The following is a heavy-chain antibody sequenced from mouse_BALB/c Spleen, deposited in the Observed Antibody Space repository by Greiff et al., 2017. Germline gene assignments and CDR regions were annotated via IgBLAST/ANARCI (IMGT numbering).Heavy chain of an antibody. CDR2: INPSNGRT. J-gene: IGHJ2*01. V-gene: IGHV1S81*02. D-gene: IGHD2-3*01. CDR1: GYTFTSYW. CDR3: ARGYDPYFDY. Sequence: QVQLKQPGAELVKPGASVKLSCKASGYTFTSYWMHWVKQRPGQGLEWIGEINPSNGRTNYNEKFKSKATLTVDKSSSTAYMQLSSLTSEDSAVYYCARGYDPYFDYWGQGTTLTVSS.